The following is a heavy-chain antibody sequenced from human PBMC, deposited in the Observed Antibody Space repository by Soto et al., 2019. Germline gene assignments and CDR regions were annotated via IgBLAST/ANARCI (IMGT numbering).Heavy chain of an antibody. D-gene: IGHD3-16*01. Sequence: QVQLVESGGGVVQPGRSLRLSCAASGFTFSRYAMHWVRQAPGKGPEWVALISHDGSNKYDADSVKGRFAISRDNSKNTLFLQMNSLRPEDTAVYYCARDGGWLQSFDYWGQGALVTVSS. CDR3: ARDGGWLQSFDY. J-gene: IGHJ4*02. CDR2: ISHDGSNK. V-gene: IGHV3-30*09. CDR1: GFTFSRYA.